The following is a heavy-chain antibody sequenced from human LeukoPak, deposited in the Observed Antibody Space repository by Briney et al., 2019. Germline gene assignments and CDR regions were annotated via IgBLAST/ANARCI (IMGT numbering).Heavy chain of an antibody. D-gene: IGHD3-22*01. CDR2: IYYSGST. V-gene: IGHV4-59*01. Sequence: PSETLSLTCTVSGGSISSYYWSWIRQPPGKGLEWIGYIYYSGSTNYNPSLKSRVTISVDTSKNQFSLKLSSVTAADTAVYYCARVRYYDSSGYSTGYVDAFDIWGQGTMVTVSS. J-gene: IGHJ3*02. CDR1: GGSISSYY. CDR3: ARVRYYDSSGYSTGYVDAFDI.